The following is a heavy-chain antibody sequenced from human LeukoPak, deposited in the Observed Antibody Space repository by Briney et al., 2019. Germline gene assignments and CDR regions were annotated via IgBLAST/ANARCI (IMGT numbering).Heavy chain of an antibody. V-gene: IGHV3-33*01. J-gene: IGHJ4*02. CDR2: IWYDGSNK. CDR1: GFTFSSYC. D-gene: IGHD6-13*01. Sequence: PGGSLRLSCAASGFTFSSYCMHWVRQAPAKGLVWVAVIWYDGSNKYYADSVKGRFTISRDNSKNTLYLQMNSLRAEDTAVYYCARGSSSWLDYWGQGTLVTVSS. CDR3: ARGSSSWLDY.